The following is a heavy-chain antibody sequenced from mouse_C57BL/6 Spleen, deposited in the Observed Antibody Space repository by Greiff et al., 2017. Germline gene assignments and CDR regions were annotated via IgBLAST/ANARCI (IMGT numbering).Heavy chain of an antibody. CDR3: AVYYDGSSPLAMDY. CDR1: GYTFTSYW. J-gene: IGHJ4*01. D-gene: IGHD1-1*01. V-gene: IGHV1-52*01. CDR2: IDPYDSET. Sequence: QVQLQQPGAELVRPGSSVKLSCKASGYTFTSYWMHWVKQRPIQGLEWIGNIDPYDSETHYNQKFKDKATLTVDKSSSTAYMQLSILTSEDSAVYYCAVYYDGSSPLAMDYWGQGTSVTVSS.